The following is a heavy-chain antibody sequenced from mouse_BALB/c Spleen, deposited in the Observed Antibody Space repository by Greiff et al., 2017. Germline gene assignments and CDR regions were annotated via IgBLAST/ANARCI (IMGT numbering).Heavy chain of an antibody. CDR3: VRHSGNYLYAMDY. V-gene: IGHV10-1*02. Sequence: EVKLVESGGGLVQPKGSLKLSCAASGFIFNTYAMNWVRQAPGKGLEWVARIRSKSNNYATYYADSVKDRFTISRDDSQSMLYLQMNNLKTEDTAMYYCVRHSGNYLYAMDYWGQGTSVTVSS. CDR2: IRSKSNNYAT. CDR1: GFIFNTYA. D-gene: IGHD2-1*01. J-gene: IGHJ4*01.